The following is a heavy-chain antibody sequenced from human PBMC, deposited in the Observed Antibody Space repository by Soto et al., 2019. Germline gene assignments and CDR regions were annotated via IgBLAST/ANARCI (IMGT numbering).Heavy chain of an antibody. V-gene: IGHV3-23*01. J-gene: IGHJ4*02. CDR3: AKKVNSRSGSQYFDY. CDR2: FSTGGDGGTT. CDR1: GFTFSSYS. Sequence: GGSLRLSCAASGFTFSSYSMSWVRQAPGKGLEWVSGFSTGGDGGTTYYADSVKGRFTISRDNSKNTLFLQMNSLRAEDTAIYYCAKKVNSRSGSQYFDYPGQATLVTVSS. D-gene: IGHD3-10*01.